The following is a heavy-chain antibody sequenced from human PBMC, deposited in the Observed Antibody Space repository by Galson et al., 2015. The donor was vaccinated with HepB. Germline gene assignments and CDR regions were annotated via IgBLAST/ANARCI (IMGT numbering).Heavy chain of an antibody. Sequence: SVKVSCKASGGTFSSYAISWVRQAPGQGLEWMGGIIPIFGTANYAQKFQGRVTITADESTSTAYMELSSLRSEDTAVYYCARAGKLLYGMDVWGQGTTVTVSS. CDR3: ARAGKLLYGMDV. D-gene: IGHD1-14*01. CDR1: GGTFSSYA. J-gene: IGHJ6*02. V-gene: IGHV1-69*13. CDR2: IIPIFGTA.